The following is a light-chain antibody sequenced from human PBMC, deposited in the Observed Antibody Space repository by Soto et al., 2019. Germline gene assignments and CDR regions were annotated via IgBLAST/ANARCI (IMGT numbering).Light chain of an antibody. V-gene: IGKV3-15*01. J-gene: IGKJ1*01. CDR3: LQYDDWHRT. Sequence: SLSVVIVSLSPGDRATLSCRAGQSVSNNLAWYQQKPGQTPRLVIYGASNRATGVPARFSGSGSGTDFTLTISSLQSEDFAVYYCLQYDDWHRTFGQGTKVDIK. CDR1: QSVSNN. CDR2: GAS.